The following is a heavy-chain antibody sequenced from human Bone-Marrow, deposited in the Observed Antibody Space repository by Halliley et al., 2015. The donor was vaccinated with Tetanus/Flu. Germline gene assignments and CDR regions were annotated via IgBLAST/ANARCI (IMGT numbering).Heavy chain of an antibody. CDR3: SRGSHKASDGNSDPHFDY. CDR2: ISYQGRNK. CDR1: GFIFSNFA. V-gene: IGHV3-30*04. Sequence: CAASGFIFSNFAMHWVRQAPGKGLEWVAVISYQGRNKNYEDSVKGRFTISRDNSKNTLSLEMNSLRTEDTAVYFCSRGSHKASDGNSDPHFDYWGQGILVTVSS. J-gene: IGHJ4*02. D-gene: IGHD1-1*01.